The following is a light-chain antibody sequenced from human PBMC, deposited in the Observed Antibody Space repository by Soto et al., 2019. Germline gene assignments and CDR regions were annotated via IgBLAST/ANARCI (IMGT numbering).Light chain of an antibody. CDR1: SSNIGNNY. Sequence: QSVLTQPPSVSAAPGQKVTISCSGSSSNIGNNYVSWYQQLPGTAPKVLIYDNNKRPSGIPDRFSGSKSGTSATLGITGLQTGDEADYYCGTWDSSRSALYVFGTGTKLTVL. V-gene: IGLV1-51*01. CDR3: GTWDSSRSALYV. CDR2: DNN. J-gene: IGLJ1*01.